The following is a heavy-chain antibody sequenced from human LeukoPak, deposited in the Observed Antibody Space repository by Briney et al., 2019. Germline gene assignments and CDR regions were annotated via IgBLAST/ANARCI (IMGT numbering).Heavy chain of an antibody. D-gene: IGHD3-10*01. CDR1: GGTFSSYA. Sequence: ASVKVSCKASGGTFSSYAISWVRQAPGQGLEWMGGIIPIFGTANYAQKFQGRVTITADESTSTAYMELSSLGSEDTAVYYCARSPSMVRGVTNWFDPWGQGTLVTVSS. CDR2: IIPIFGTA. V-gene: IGHV1-69*13. CDR3: ARSPSMVRGVTNWFDP. J-gene: IGHJ5*02.